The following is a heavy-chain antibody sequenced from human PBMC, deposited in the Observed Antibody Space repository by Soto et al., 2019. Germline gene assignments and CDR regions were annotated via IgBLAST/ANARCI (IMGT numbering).Heavy chain of an antibody. D-gene: IGHD5-12*01. CDR3: DREGGYSGFDRRQYHFDY. CDR1: GGTFSSYA. CDR2: IIPIFGTA. V-gene: IGHV1-69*12. J-gene: IGHJ4*02. Sequence: QVQLVQSGAEVKKPGSSVKVSCKAAGGTFSSYAISWVRQAPGQGLEWMGGIIPIFGTANYAQKFQGRVTITADAATSTAYMELSSLRSEDTAVYYCDREGGYSGFDRRQYHFDYWGQGTLVTVSS.